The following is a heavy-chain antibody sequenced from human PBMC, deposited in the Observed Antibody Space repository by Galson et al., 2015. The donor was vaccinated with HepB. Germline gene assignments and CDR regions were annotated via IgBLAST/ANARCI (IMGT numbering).Heavy chain of an antibody. Sequence: SLRLSCAASGFTFSSYSMNWVRQAPGKGLEWVSSISSSSSYIYYADSVKGRFTISRDNAKNSLYLQMNSLRAEDTAVYYCARTPPGGTRGYYYGMDVWGQGTTVTVSS. CDR1: GFTFSSYS. J-gene: IGHJ6*02. V-gene: IGHV3-21*01. CDR3: ARTPPGGTRGYYYGMDV. D-gene: IGHD1-26*01. CDR2: ISSSSSYI.